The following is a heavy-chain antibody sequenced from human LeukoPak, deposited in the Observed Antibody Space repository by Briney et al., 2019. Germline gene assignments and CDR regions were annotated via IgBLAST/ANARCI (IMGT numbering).Heavy chain of an antibody. V-gene: IGHV1-2*02. D-gene: IGHD6-6*01. Sequence: GASVKVSRKASGYTFTGYYMHWVRQAPGQGLEWMGWINPNSGGTNYAQKLQGRVTMTRDTSISTVYMELSRLRSDDTAVYYCARVGYSSSSGARLWGQGTLVTVSS. CDR1: GYTFTGYY. CDR3: ARVGYSSSSGARL. CDR2: INPNSGGT. J-gene: IGHJ4*02.